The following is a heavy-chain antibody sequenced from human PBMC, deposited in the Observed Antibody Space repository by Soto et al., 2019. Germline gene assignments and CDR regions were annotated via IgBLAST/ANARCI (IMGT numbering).Heavy chain of an antibody. Sequence: GGSLRLSCAASGFTFSSYAMHWVRQAPGKGLEWVAVISYDGSNKYYADSVKGRFTISRDNSKNTLYLQMNSLRAEDTAVYYCARVFFEGTRCTNGVCSIDYWGQGTLVTVSS. D-gene: IGHD2-8*01. CDR2: ISYDGSNK. J-gene: IGHJ4*02. CDR3: ARVFFEGTRCTNGVCSIDY. V-gene: IGHV3-30-3*01. CDR1: GFTFSSYA.